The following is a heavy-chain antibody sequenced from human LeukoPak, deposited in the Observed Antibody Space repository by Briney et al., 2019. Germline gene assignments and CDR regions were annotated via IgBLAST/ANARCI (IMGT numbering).Heavy chain of an antibody. CDR1: GYSISSGYY. J-gene: IGHJ5*02. Sequence: SETLSLTCTVSGYSISSGYYWGWIRQPPGKGLEWIGSIYHSGSTYYNPSLKSRVTISVDTSKNQFSLKLSSVTAADTAVYYCARDPGLDPYKCNWFDPWGQGTLVTVSS. CDR2: IYHSGST. CDR3: ARDPGLDPYKCNWFDP. V-gene: IGHV4-38-2*02. D-gene: IGHD6-19*01.